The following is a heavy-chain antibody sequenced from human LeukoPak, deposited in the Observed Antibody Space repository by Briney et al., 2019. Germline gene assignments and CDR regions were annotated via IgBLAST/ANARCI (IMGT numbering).Heavy chain of an antibody. V-gene: IGHV1-69*05. Sequence: ASVKVSCKASGGTFSSYAISGGRQAPGQGREWMGRIIPIFGTANYAQKFQGRVTITTDESTRTAYVELSSLRSEDTAVYYCGSHYGDYVTIEFQHWGQGTLVTVSS. CDR2: IIPIFGTA. CDR1: GGTFSSYA. D-gene: IGHD4-17*01. J-gene: IGHJ1*01. CDR3: GSHYGDYVTIEFQH.